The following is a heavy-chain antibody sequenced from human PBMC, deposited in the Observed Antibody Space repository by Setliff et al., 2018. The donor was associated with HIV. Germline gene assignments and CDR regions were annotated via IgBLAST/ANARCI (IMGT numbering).Heavy chain of an antibody. Sequence: SETLSLTCTVSGYSISSGYYWGWIRQPPGKGLEWIGSIYHSGSTYYNPSLKSRVTISVDTSKNQFSLKLSSVTAADTAVYYCARDPRSPVRAFDIWGQGTMVTVSS. D-gene: IGHD4-4*01. CDR2: IYHSGST. V-gene: IGHV4-38-2*02. J-gene: IGHJ3*02. CDR1: GYSISSGYY. CDR3: ARDPRSPVRAFDI.